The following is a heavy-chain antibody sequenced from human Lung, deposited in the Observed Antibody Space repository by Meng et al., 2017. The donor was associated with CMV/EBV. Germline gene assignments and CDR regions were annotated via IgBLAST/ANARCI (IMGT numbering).Heavy chain of an antibody. CDR1: EFTFGSYW. Sequence: ESXKISXVASEFTFGSYWMSWVRQAPGKGLEWVANIKQDGSEKYYVDSVKGRFTVSRDNAKNSLYLQMNSLRAEDTAIYYCARDPMRTGSGCFEIWGQGTRVTVSS. V-gene: IGHV3-7*01. D-gene: IGHD1-26*01. CDR2: IKQDGSEK. CDR3: ARDPMRTGSGCFEI. J-gene: IGHJ3*02.